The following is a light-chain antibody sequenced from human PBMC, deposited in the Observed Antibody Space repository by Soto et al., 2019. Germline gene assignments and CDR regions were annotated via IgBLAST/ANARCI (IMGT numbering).Light chain of an antibody. Sequence: EIVLTQSPGTLSLSPGERATLSCRASQSVSNYLAGYQQQPGQDPRLLIYDASSRATGIPARFSGSGSGTDFTLTISSLEPEDFAVYYCQQCGDGLTFGGGTKVEIK. V-gene: IGKV3-11*01. J-gene: IGKJ4*01. CDR1: QSVSNY. CDR3: QQCGDGLT. CDR2: DAS.